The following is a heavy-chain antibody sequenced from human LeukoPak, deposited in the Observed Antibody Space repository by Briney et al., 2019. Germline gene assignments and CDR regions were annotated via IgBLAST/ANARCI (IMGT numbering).Heavy chain of an antibody. D-gene: IGHD3-22*01. V-gene: IGHV3-23*01. CDR3: ARMGYYDSSGRYRGAFDI. CDR1: GFTFSSYA. J-gene: IGHJ3*02. CDR2: ISGSGGST. Sequence: GGSLRLSCAASGFTFSSYAMSWVRQAPGKGLEWVSAISGSGGSTYYADSVKGRFTISRDNSKNTLYLQMNSLRAEDTAVYYCARMGYYDSSGRYRGAFDIWGQGTMVTVSS.